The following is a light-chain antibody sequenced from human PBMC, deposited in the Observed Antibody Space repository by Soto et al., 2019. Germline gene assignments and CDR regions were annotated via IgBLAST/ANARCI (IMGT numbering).Light chain of an antibody. CDR1: QTISSW. Sequence: DIQMTQSPSTLSGSVGDRVTITCRASQTISSWLAWYQQKPGKAPNLLIYDASTLERGVPSRFSGTGSGTELTLTIDRLQPDDFATEYSPQYHTSSITFGQGTRLENK. CDR3: PQYHTSSIT. J-gene: IGKJ5*01. V-gene: IGKV1-5*01. CDR2: DAS.